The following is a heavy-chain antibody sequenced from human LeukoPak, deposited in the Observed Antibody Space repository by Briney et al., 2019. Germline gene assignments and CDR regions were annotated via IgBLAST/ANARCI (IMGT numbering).Heavy chain of an antibody. CDR2: IYSGGST. Sequence: GGSLRLSCAASGFTVSSNYMSWVRQAPGKGLEWVSVIYSGGSTYYADSVKGRFTISRDNSKNTLYLQMNSLRAEDTAVYYCAKGSGSSCYSPCDYWGQGILVTVSS. CDR1: GFTVSSNY. CDR3: AKGSGSSCYSPCDY. D-gene: IGHD2-15*01. V-gene: IGHV3-53*01. J-gene: IGHJ4*02.